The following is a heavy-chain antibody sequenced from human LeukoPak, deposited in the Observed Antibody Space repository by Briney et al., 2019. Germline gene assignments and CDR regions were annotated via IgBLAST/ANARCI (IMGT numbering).Heavy chain of an antibody. D-gene: IGHD3-22*01. Sequence: GGSLRLSCAASGFTFSSYGMHWVRQAPGKGLEWVAVRWYDGSNRYYADSVKGRFTISRDNSKNTLYLQMNSLRAEDTAVYYCAREYYDSSGPFDYWGQGTLVTVSS. CDR3: AREYYDSSGPFDY. CDR1: GFTFSSYG. V-gene: IGHV3-33*01. J-gene: IGHJ4*02. CDR2: RWYDGSNR.